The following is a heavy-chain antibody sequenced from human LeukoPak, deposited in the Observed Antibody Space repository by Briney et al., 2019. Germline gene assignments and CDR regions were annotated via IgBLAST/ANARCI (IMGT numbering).Heavy chain of an antibody. Sequence: ASVKVSCKVSGYTLTELSMHWVRQAPGKGLEWMGGFDPEDGETIYAQKFQGRVTMTEDTSTDTAYMELSSLRSEDTAVYYCATVFSSSTSRGWYYWFDPWGQGTLVTVSS. D-gene: IGHD2-2*01. CDR1: GYTLTELS. V-gene: IGHV1-24*01. CDR3: ATVFSSSTSRGWYYWFDP. CDR2: FDPEDGET. J-gene: IGHJ5*02.